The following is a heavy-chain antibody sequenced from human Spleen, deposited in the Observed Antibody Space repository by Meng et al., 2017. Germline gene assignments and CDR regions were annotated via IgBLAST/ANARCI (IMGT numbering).Heavy chain of an antibody. CDR3: AKDVGGMIDSLFEY. D-gene: IGHD2-21*01. V-gene: IGHV3-53*01. Sequence: EVQLLESGGGLAQPGGSLRLSCAASGFVMSHTYMTWIRQAPGKGLDWVSYIYSDDSTYYADAVKGRFTISRDNSKNILYLHMITLRAEDTAVYYCAKDVGGMIDSLFEYWGQGTLVTVSS. J-gene: IGHJ4*02. CDR1: GFVMSHTY. CDR2: IYSDDST.